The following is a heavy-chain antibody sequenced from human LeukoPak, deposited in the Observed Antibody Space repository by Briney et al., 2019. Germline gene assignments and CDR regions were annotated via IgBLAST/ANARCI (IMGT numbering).Heavy chain of an antibody. V-gene: IGHV1-8*01. CDR3: ARGLRFLEWSPIVY. CDR2: MNPNSGNT. J-gene: IGHJ4*02. Sequence: GASVKVSCKASGYTFTSYDINWVRQATGQGLEWMGWMNPNSGNTGYAQKFQGRVTMTRNTSISTAYMELSSLRSKDTAVYYCARGLRFLEWSPIVYWGQGTLVTVSS. CDR1: GYTFTSYD. D-gene: IGHD3-3*01.